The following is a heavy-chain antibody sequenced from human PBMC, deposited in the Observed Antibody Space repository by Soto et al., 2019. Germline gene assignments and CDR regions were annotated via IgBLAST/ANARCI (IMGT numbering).Heavy chain of an antibody. CDR3: ARGRYGAY. CDR2: ISAHNGNT. Sequence: QVHLVQSGAEVKKPGASVKVSCKASGYTFTSYGITWVRQAPGQGLEWMGWISAHNGNTDYAQKLQGRVIVPRDTSTSTAYMELRSLRSDDTAVYYCARGRYGAYWGQGALVTVSS. D-gene: IGHD3-10*01. J-gene: IGHJ4*02. V-gene: IGHV1-18*01. CDR1: GYTFTSYG.